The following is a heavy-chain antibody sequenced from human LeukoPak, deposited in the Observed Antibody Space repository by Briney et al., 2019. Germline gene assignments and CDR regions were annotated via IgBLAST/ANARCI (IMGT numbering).Heavy chain of an antibody. CDR1: GGSISSSTYY. D-gene: IGHD3-16*01. V-gene: IGHV4-39*01. J-gene: IGHJ4*02. CDR3: VRGSTLRHYQY. CDR2: IYYSGST. Sequence: SETLSLTCTVSGGSISSSTYYWGWIRRPPGKGLEWIGSIYYSGSTYYNPSLKSRVTLSVDTSKNQFSLKLGTVTAADTAVYYCVRGSTLRHYQYWGQGTLVTVSS.